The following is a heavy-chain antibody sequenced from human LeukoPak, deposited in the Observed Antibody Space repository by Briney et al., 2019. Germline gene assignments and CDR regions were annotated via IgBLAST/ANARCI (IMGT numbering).Heavy chain of an antibody. J-gene: IGHJ4*02. D-gene: IGHD3-22*01. V-gene: IGHV1-69*04. Sequence: SVTVSCKASGGTFNSYAISWVRQAPGQGLEWMGRIIPVLGIANYAQKFQGRVTITADKFTSTAYMELSSLRSEDTAVYYCATEEDLYDSSGYSIPYYWGQGTLVTVSS. CDR1: GGTFNSYA. CDR2: IIPVLGIA. CDR3: ATEEDLYDSSGYSIPYY.